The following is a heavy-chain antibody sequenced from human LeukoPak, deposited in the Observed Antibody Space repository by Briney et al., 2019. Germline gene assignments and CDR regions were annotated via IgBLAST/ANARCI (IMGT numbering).Heavy chain of an antibody. CDR2: ISYDGSNK. CDR1: GFTFTSYG. D-gene: IGHD3-10*01. J-gene: IGHJ6*02. V-gene: IGHV3-30*18. Sequence: PGGSLRLSCAASGFTFTSYGMHWVRQAPGKGLEWVAVISYDGSNKYYADSVKGRFTISRDNSKNTLYLQMNSLRAEDTAVYYCAKDLRNRMVQGVITPDNGMDVWGQGTTVTVSS. CDR3: AKDLRNRMVQGVITPDNGMDV.